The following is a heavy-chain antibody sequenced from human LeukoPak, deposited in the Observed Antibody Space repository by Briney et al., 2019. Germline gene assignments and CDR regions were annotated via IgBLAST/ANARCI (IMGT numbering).Heavy chain of an antibody. D-gene: IGHD4-23*01. Sequence: SGTLSLTCTVSGGSISSGDYYWSWIRQPPGKGLEWIGYIYYSGSTYYNPSLKSRVTISVDTSKNQFSLKLSSVTAADTAVYYCARGRLRGYYFDYWGQGTLVTVSS. V-gene: IGHV4-30-4*01. CDR1: GGSISSGDYY. J-gene: IGHJ4*02. CDR2: IYYSGST. CDR3: ARGRLRGYYFDY.